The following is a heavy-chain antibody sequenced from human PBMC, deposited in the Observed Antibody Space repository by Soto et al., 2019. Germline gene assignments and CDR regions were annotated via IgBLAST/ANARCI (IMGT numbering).Heavy chain of an antibody. V-gene: IGHV3-30-3*01. D-gene: IGHD6-13*01. J-gene: IGHJ4*02. Sequence: QVQLVESGGGVVQPGRSLRLSCAASGFTFSSYAMHWVRQAPGKGLEWVAVISYDGSNKYYADSVKGRFTISRDNSKNTLYLQMNSLRAEDTAVYYCARGNSLAAVGHFDYWGQGTLVTVSS. CDR3: ARGNSLAAVGHFDY. CDR1: GFTFSSYA. CDR2: ISYDGSNK.